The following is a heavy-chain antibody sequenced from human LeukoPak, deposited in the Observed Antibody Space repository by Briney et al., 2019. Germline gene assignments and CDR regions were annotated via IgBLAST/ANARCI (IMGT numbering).Heavy chain of an antibody. V-gene: IGHV4-4*07. J-gene: IGHJ6*03. CDR2: IYTSGST. CDR3: ARAPYDFWSGYSHWGDYYYYYMDV. D-gene: IGHD3-3*01. CDR1: GGSISSYY. Sequence: SETLSLTCTVSGGSISSYYWSWIRQPAGKGLEWIGRIYTSGSTNYNPSLKSRVTMSVDTSKNQFSLKLSSVTAADTAVYYCARAPYDFWSGYSHWGDYYYYYMDVWGKGTTVTVSS.